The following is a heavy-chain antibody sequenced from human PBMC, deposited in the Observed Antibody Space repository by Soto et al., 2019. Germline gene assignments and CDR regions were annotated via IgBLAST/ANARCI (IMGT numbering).Heavy chain of an antibody. D-gene: IGHD4-17*01. CDR2: IWYDGSNK. V-gene: IGHV3-33*01. CDR3: ALDRDYGGGNIDY. CDR1: GFTFSSYG. J-gene: IGHJ4*02. Sequence: GGSLRLSCAASGFTFSSYGMHWVRQAPGKGLEWVAVIWYDGSNKYYADSVKGRFTISRDNSKNTLYLQMNSLRAEDTAVYYCALDRDYGGGNIDYWGQGTLVTVSS.